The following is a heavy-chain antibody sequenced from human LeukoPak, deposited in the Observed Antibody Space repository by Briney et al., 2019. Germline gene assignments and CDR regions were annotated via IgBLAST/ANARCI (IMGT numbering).Heavy chain of an antibody. D-gene: IGHD1-14*01. V-gene: IGHV3-7*01. J-gene: IGHJ4*02. CDR3: FTGGGY. CDR2: INPDGSQK. Sequence: GGSLRLSCAASGFAFDIYGMSWVRQAPGKGLEWVANINPDGSQKYYVDSVKGRFTISRDNAKNSLFLQMNSLRVEETAVYYCFTGGGYWGQGTLVTVSS. CDR1: GFAFDIYG.